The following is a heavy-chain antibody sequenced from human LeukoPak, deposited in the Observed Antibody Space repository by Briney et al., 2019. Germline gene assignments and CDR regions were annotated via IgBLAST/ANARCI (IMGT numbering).Heavy chain of an antibody. CDR2: IYPGDSNT. J-gene: IGHJ6*02. CDR3: ARLVPPGYYYGMDV. CDR1: GYSFTSYW. Sequence: GESLKISCRGSGYSFTSYWIGWVRQMPGKGLEWMGIIYPGDSNTKYSPSFQGQVTISADKSISTAFLQWSSPKASDTAMYYCARLVPPGYYYGMDVWGQGTTVTVSS. V-gene: IGHV5-51*01.